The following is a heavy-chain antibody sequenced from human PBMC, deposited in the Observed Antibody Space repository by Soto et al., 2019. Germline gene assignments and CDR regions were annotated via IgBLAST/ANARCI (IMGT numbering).Heavy chain of an antibody. D-gene: IGHD5-18*01. Sequence: SQTLSLTCAISGDSVSSNSAAWNWIRQSPSRGLEWLGRTYYRSKWYNDYAVSVKSRITINPDTSKNQFSLQLNSVTPEDTAVYYCARLVGYSYGYYYYGMDVWGQGTTVTVSS. CDR2: TYYRSKWYN. V-gene: IGHV6-1*01. CDR1: GDSVSSNSAA. J-gene: IGHJ6*02. CDR3: ARLVGYSYGYYYYGMDV.